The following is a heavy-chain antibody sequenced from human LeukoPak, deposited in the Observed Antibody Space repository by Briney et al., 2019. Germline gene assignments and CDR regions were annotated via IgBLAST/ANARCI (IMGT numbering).Heavy chain of an antibody. Sequence: SETLSLTCAVYGGSLSGYYWSWIRQPPGKGLEWIGEINHSGSTNYNPSLKSRVTISVDTSKNQFSLKLTSVTAADTAVYYCARYICGAACQGFNIWGQGTMVTVSS. D-gene: IGHD2-21*02. V-gene: IGHV4-34*01. CDR3: ARYICGAACQGFNI. CDR1: GGSLSGYY. CDR2: INHSGST. J-gene: IGHJ3*02.